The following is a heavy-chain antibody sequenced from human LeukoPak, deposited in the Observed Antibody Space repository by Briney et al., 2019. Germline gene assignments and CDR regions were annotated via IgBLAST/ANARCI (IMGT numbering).Heavy chain of an antibody. D-gene: IGHD3-10*01. J-gene: IGHJ4*02. CDR1: GLTFSYST. Sequence: GGSLRLSCVASGLTFSYSTMNWVRQAPGKGLEWVSSISGRGTYIYYADSVKGRFTISRDNAENSLYLQMNSLRAEDTAVYYCARARGFFDYWGQGTLVTVTS. CDR2: ISGRGTYI. V-gene: IGHV3-21*01. CDR3: ARARGFFDY.